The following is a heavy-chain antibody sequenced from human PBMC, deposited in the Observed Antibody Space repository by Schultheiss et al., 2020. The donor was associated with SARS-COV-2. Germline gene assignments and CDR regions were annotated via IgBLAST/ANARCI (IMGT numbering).Heavy chain of an antibody. D-gene: IGHD2-15*01. J-gene: IGHJ4*02. CDR1: GFTFSSYA. V-gene: IGHV3-49*04. CDR3: TRALGYCSGGSCY. Sequence: GGSLRLSCAASGFTFSSYAMHWVRQAPGKGLEWVGFIRSKAYGGTTEYAASVKGRFTISRDDSKSIAYLQMNSLKTKDTAVYYCTRALGYCSGGSCYWGQGTLVTVSS. CDR2: IRSKAYGGTT.